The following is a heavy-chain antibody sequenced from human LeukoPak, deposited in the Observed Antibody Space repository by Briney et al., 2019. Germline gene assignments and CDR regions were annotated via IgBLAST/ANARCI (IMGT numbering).Heavy chain of an antibody. CDR1: GFTFDDYA. J-gene: IGHJ4*02. D-gene: IGHD3-10*01. Sequence: PGGSLRLSCAASGFTFDDYAMHWVRQAPGKGLEWVSGISWNSGSIGYADSVKGRFTISRDNAKNSLYLQMNSLRAEDTAVYYCATLPVRAHPFDYWGQGTLVTVSS. CDR2: ISWNSGSI. V-gene: IGHV3-9*01. CDR3: ATLPVRAHPFDY.